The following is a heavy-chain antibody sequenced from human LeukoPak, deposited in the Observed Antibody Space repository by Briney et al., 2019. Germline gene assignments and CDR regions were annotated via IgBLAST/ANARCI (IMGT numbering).Heavy chain of an antibody. V-gene: IGHV3-21*01. D-gene: IGHD1/OR15-1a*01. CDR1: GFTFSGYG. Sequence: GGSLRLSCGASGFTFSGYGMNWVRQAPGKGLEWVSSISRSTSYIYYADSVKGRFTVSRDNAKNSLYLQMNSLRAEDTAVYYCARGTSDSKADAFDIWGERTMVTVSS. CDR3: ARGTSDSKADAFDI. CDR2: ISRSTSYI. J-gene: IGHJ3*02.